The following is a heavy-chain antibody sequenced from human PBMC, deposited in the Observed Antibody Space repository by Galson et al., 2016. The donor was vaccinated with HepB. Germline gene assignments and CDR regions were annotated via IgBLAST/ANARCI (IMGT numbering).Heavy chain of an antibody. D-gene: IGHD3-10*01. V-gene: IGHV4-31*03. CDR2: MSYSGST. J-gene: IGHJ4*02. CDR3: AKAGSKVLVFGN. CDR1: GGSISSGGFN. Sequence: TLSLTCTVSGGSISSGGFNWNWIRQHPGKGLEWIGSMSYSGSTYYNPSLKSRLTISIDTSKNQFSLKLSSVTAADTAVYYCAKAGSKVLVFGNWGQGTLVTVSS.